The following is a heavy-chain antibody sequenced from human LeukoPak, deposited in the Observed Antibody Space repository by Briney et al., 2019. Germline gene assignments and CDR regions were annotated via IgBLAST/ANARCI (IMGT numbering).Heavy chain of an antibody. D-gene: IGHD3-10*01. Sequence: SETLSLTCAVYGGSFSGYYWSWIRQPPGKGLEWIGEINHSGSTNYNPSLKSRVTISVDTSKNQFSLKLSSVTAADTAVYYCARHNRGRHYYGSGTAFDIWGQGTMVTVSS. CDR2: INHSGST. V-gene: IGHV4-34*01. J-gene: IGHJ3*02. CDR3: ARHNRGRHYYGSGTAFDI. CDR1: GGSFSGYY.